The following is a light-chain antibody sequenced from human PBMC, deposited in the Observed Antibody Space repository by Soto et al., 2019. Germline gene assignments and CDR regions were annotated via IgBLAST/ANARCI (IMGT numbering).Light chain of an antibody. V-gene: IGKV3-20*01. Sequence: EILLTHSPGTLSLSPSAVTTLSCRASPTVKKSYLAWYQQRPGQAPRLLIYAASSRDSGIPDRFSGSGPGTDFTLSISSLEPEDLAVFYCQQYDESPITFGQGTRLEIK. J-gene: IGKJ5*01. CDR3: QQYDESPIT. CDR1: PTVKKSY. CDR2: AAS.